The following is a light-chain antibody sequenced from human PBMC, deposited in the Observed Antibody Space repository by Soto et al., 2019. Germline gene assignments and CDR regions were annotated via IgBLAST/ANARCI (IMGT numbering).Light chain of an antibody. Sequence: EIALTQSPGTRSLSPGERATLSCRASQSVSSSYLAWYQHKPGQAPRLLIYGASSRATGIPARFSGSGSGADFTLTISRLEPKDFAVYYCQQYGSSPHTFGQGPKLEIK. CDR3: QQYGSSPHT. CDR1: QSVSSSY. V-gene: IGKV3-20*01. J-gene: IGKJ2*01. CDR2: GAS.